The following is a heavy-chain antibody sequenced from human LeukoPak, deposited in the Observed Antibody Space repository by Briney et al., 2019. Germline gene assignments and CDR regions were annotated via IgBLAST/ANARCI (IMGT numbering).Heavy chain of an antibody. V-gene: IGHV4-61*05. J-gene: IGHJ3*02. CDR1: GGSISSSSYY. CDR2: IYYSGST. CDR3: ARYARISVTAGTFDI. D-gene: IGHD6-19*01. Sequence: SETLSLTCTVSGGSISSSSYYWGWIRQPPGKGLEWIGYIYYSGSTTYNPSLKSRVTISVDTSKTQFSLKLSSVTAADTAVYYCARYARISVTAGTFDIWGQGTLVTVSS.